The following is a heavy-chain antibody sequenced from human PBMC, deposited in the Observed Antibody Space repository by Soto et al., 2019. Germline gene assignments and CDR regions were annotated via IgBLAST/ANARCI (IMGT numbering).Heavy chain of an antibody. CDR3: ASAITSGGSFDY. D-gene: IGHD5-12*01. V-gene: IGHV4-30-2*01. CDR2: TYYSGNT. CDR1: GGSISSGGYS. Sequence: SETLSLTCAVSGGSISSGGYSWSWIRQPPGKGLEWIGYTYYSGNTYYNPSLKSRVTISVDGSQNQFSLELRSVTAADTAVYFCASAITSGGSFDYWGQGTLVPV. J-gene: IGHJ4*02.